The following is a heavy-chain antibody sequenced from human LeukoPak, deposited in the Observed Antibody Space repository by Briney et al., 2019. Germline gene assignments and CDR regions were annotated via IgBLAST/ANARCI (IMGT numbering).Heavy chain of an antibody. V-gene: IGHV1-2*06. CDR3: ARELRYYDFWSGYYTPEYFQH. D-gene: IGHD3-3*01. CDR1: GYTFTGYY. CDR2: INPNSGNT. J-gene: IGHJ1*01. Sequence: ASVKVSCKASGYTFTGYYMHWVRQAPGQGLEWMGRINPNSGNTGYAQKFQGRVTMTRNTSISTAYMELSRLRSDDTAVYYCARELRYYDFWSGYYTPEYFQHWGQGTLVTVSS.